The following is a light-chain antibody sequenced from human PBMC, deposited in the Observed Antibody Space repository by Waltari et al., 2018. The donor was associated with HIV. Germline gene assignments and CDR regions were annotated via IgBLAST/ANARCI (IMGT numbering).Light chain of an antibody. CDR2: EDS. Sequence: SYELTPPPSASVSPGQTARITCPGDALPKKFAYWYQQKSGQAPVLVIYEDSKRPSGIPQRFSGSSSGTMATLTISGAQVADEADYYCYSTDNSGTHIRVFGGGTKLTVL. V-gene: IGLV3-10*01. CDR3: YSTDNSGTHIRV. CDR1: ALPKKF. J-gene: IGLJ2*01.